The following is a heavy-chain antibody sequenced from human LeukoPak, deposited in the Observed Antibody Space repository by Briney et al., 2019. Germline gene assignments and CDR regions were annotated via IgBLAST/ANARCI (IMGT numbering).Heavy chain of an antibody. V-gene: IGHV3-30*03. Sequence: PGGSLRLSCAASGFTFSDYGMHWVRQAPGKGLEWVTVTSYDGSNKYYGDSVKGRFTISRDNSKNTLYLQMNSLRVEDTAVYYCARGGAHSSSNCDYWGQGTLVTVSS. J-gene: IGHJ4*02. CDR1: GFTFSDYG. CDR2: TSYDGSNK. D-gene: IGHD6-13*01. CDR3: ARGGAHSSSNCDY.